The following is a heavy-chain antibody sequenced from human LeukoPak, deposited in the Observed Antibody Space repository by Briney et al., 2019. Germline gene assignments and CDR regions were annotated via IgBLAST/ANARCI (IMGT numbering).Heavy chain of an antibody. CDR3: ARDHPPYSGSYRRSYYFDY. J-gene: IGHJ4*02. Sequence: ASVKVSCKASGYTFTSYYMHWVRQAPGQGLEWMGIINPSGGSTSYAQKFQGRVTMTRDTSTSTVYMELSSLRSEDTAVYYCARDHPPYSGSYRRSYYFDYWGQGTLVTVS. D-gene: IGHD1-26*01. V-gene: IGHV1-46*01. CDR2: INPSGGST. CDR1: GYTFTSYY.